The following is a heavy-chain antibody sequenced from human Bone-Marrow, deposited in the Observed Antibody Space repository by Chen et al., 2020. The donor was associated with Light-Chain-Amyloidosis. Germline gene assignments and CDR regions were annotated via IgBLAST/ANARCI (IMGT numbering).Heavy chain of an antibody. V-gene: IGHV4-34*01. Sequence: QVQLQQWGAGLLKPSETLSLTCAVSGGSFSGYYWNWIRQTPGKGLEWIGEVNHRGTTNYNPSLKSRVTRSVDTSSNQFSLNLTSVTAADTALYYCARNSPTYCSGISCTNFDCWGQGTLVSVSS. D-gene: IGHD2-15*01. J-gene: IGHJ4*02. CDR3: ARNSPTYCSGISCTNFDC. CDR2: VNHRGTT. CDR1: GGSFSGYY.